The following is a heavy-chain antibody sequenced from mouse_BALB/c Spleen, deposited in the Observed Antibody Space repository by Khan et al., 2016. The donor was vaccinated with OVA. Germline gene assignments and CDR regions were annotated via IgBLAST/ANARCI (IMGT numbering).Heavy chain of an antibody. D-gene: IGHD1-1*02. Sequence: EVMLVESGGGLVQPGGSRKLSCAASGFTFSSFGMHWVRQAPEKGLEWVAYISSGSNTIHYADTVKGRFTISRDNPKNTLFLQMTSLRSEDTAMYYCVREDYGHWDFDVWGAGTTVTVSS. CDR1: GFTFSSFG. CDR3: VREDYGHWDFDV. CDR2: ISSGSNTI. J-gene: IGHJ1*01. V-gene: IGHV5-17*02.